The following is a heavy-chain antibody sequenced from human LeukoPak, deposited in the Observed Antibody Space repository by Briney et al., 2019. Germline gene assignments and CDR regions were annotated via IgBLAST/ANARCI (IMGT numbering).Heavy chain of an antibody. CDR1: GFTFTTYW. J-gene: IGHJ2*01. CDR3: ARGHGDFPVNYYFDL. Sequence: PGGSLRLSCAASGFTFTTYWMHWVRQAPGKGLVWVSRIKSDGTSTSYADSVKGRFTISRDHAKNTLYLQMNSLRAEDTAVYYCARGHGDFPVNYYFDLWGRGTLVTVSS. V-gene: IGHV3-74*01. CDR2: IKSDGTST. D-gene: IGHD4-17*01.